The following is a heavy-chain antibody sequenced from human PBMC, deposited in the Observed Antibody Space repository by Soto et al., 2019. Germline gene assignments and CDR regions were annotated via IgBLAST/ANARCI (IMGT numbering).Heavy chain of an antibody. Sequence: QVQLVQSGAEVKKPGASVKVSCKASGYTFATYAIHWVRQAPGQRLEWMGWINTGNGNTEYSQNFQGRVTITRDTSASTAYMGLSSMRSEATAMYYCTRVNTIFINPEYYSYDMDVWGQGTTVTVAS. J-gene: IGHJ6*02. D-gene: IGHD3-9*01. CDR1: GYTFATYA. CDR3: TRVNTIFINPEYYSYDMDV. V-gene: IGHV1-3*04. CDR2: INTGNGNT.